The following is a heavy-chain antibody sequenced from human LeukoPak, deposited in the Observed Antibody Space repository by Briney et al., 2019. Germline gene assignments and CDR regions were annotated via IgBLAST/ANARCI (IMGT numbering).Heavy chain of an antibody. V-gene: IGHV3-21*01. J-gene: IGHJ4*02. CDR3: ARDRRQWPFDY. CDR1: GFTFSSYS. D-gene: IGHD6-19*01. CDR2: ISSSSSYI. Sequence: GGSLRLSCAASGFTFSSYSMNWVRQAPGKGLEWVSSISSSSSYIYYADSVKGRFTISRDNAKNSLYLQMNSLRAEDTAVYYCARDRRQWPFDYWGQGTLVTVSS.